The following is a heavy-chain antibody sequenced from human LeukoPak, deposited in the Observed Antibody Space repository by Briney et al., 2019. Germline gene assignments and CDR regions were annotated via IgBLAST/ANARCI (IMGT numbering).Heavy chain of an antibody. CDR1: GYSFTSYW. J-gene: IGHJ4*02. CDR3: ARGGYYYDSSGYYHDFDY. Sequence: GESLKISCKGSGYSFTSYWIGWVRQMPGKGLEWMGIIYPDDSETNYSPSFQGQVTISADKSISTAYLQWSSLKASDTAMYYCARGGYYYDSSGYYHDFDYWGQGTLVTVSS. D-gene: IGHD3-22*01. V-gene: IGHV5-51*01. CDR2: IYPDDSET.